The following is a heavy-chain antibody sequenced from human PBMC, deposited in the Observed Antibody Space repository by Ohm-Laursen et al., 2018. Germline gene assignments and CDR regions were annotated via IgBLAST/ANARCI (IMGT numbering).Heavy chain of an antibody. Sequence: ASVKVSCKASGYTFTSYDINWVRQATGQGLEWMGWMNPNSGNTGYAQKFQGRVTMTRNTSISTAYMELSSLRSEDTAVYYCAREYGGYGGFGYWGQGTLVTVSS. J-gene: IGHJ4*02. CDR2: MNPNSGNT. V-gene: IGHV1-8*01. D-gene: IGHD5-12*01. CDR1: GYTFTSYD. CDR3: AREYGGYGGFGY.